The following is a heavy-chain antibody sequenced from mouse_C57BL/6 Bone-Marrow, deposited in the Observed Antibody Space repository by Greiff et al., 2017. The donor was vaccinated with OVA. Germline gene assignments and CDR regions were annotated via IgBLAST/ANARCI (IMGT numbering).Heavy chain of an antibody. J-gene: IGHJ4*01. CDR1: GFTFSDYY. V-gene: IGHV5-12*01. D-gene: IGHD1-1*01. CDR3: ARQGYYGSSPYAMDY. Sequence: DVHLVESGGGLVQPGGSLKLSCAASGFTFSDYYMYWVRQTPEKRLEWVAYISNGGGSTYYPDTVKGRFTISRDNAKNTLYLQMSRLKSEDTAMYYCARQGYYGSSPYAMDYWGQGTSVTVSS. CDR2: ISNGGGST.